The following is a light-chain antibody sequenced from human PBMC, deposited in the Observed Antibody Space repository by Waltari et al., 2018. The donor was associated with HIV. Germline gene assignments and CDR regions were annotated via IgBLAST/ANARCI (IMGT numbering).Light chain of an antibody. V-gene: IGLV2-14*01. CDR2: EVS. CDR1: SSDVGGYNY. J-gene: IGLJ3*02. CDR3: NSYTKNNTWV. Sequence: QSALTQPASVSGSPGQSITISCTGTSSDVGGYNYVSWYQQYPGKAPKLMIYEVSNRTSGVSKRFAGSKAVSTASLTISGLQAEDEADYYCNSYTKNNTWVFGGGTKLTVL.